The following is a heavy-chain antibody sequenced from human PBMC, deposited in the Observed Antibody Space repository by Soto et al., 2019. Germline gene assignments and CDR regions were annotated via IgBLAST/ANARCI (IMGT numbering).Heavy chain of an antibody. CDR1: GGSITNYY. CDR2: IKYNGYS. Sequence: QVQLQDSGPGLVKPSETLSLTCTVSGGSITNYYCSWFRQPPGKGLEWIGYIKYNGYSAYNLSLKRRVTFSMATSKTQFSLMLDSVTATDTAVYYCARHGFGSLHGLVDVWGQGTTVIVSS. D-gene: IGHD3-10*01. J-gene: IGHJ6*02. CDR3: ARHGFGSLHGLVDV. V-gene: IGHV4-59*08.